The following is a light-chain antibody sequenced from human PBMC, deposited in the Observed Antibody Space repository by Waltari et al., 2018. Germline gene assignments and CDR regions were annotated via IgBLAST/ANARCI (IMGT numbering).Light chain of an antibody. CDR1: QSLLNSDGKTH. CDR3: MQNIQIPVS. V-gene: IGKV2D-29*01. J-gene: IGKJ4*01. Sequence: QSLLNSDGKTHLYWYLQKPGQPPQLLIYEVSNRFSGVPERFSGGGSGTDFTLKISRVEAEDVGLYYCMQNIQIPVSFGGGTKVEIK. CDR2: EVS.